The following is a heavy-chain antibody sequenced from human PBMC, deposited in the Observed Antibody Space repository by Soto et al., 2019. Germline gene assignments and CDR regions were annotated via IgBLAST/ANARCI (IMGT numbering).Heavy chain of an antibody. D-gene: IGHD3-16*01. Sequence: EVQLVESGGGLVEPGGSLRLSCVVSGFTSSNAHMSWVRQPPGKGLEWVGRIRSKSDDGTTAYAAPVKGRFTISRDDSKNTVYLQMSSLKTEDTAVYYCTSQPLFGGYSYYFDYWGQGALVTVSS. CDR3: TSQPLFGGYSYYFDY. V-gene: IGHV3-15*01. CDR2: IRSKSDDGTT. CDR1: GFTSSNAH. J-gene: IGHJ4*02.